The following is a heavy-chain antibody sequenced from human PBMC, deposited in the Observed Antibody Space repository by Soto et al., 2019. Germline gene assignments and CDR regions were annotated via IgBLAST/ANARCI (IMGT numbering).Heavy chain of an antibody. V-gene: IGHV6-1*01. Sequence: QVQLKQSGPGLVKPSQTLSVTCDISGDSVSSHSAAWNWIRQSPSRGLEWLGRTYYRSKWYNDYAVFVKSRIIINPDTSKYQFSLQLNSVTPEDTAVYYCARDDHCSGGSCYNLADYWGQGTLVTVSS. CDR3: ARDDHCSGGSCYNLADY. J-gene: IGHJ4*02. CDR1: GDSVSSHSAA. CDR2: TYYRSKWYN. D-gene: IGHD2-15*01.